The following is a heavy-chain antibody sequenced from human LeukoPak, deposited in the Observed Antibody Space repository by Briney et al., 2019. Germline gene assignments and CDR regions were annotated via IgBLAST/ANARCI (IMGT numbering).Heavy chain of an antibody. CDR2: ITWNGGQT. D-gene: IGHD4-17*01. CDR1: GFTFDDYG. J-gene: IGHJ2*01. V-gene: IGHV3-20*04. CDR3: ARSSTTVTTRFFDL. Sequence: GGSLRLSCAASGFTFDDYGMSWVRQGPGKGLVWVSTITWNGGQTAYADSVKGRFTISRDNAKNSLYLEMNSLSPEDTALYYCARSSTTVTTRFFDLWGGGTLVTVSS.